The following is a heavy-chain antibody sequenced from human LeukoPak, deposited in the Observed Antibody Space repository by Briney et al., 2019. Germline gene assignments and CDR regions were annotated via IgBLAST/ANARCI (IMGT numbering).Heavy chain of an antibody. CDR1: GFTFSSYA. J-gene: IGHJ4*02. CDR3: ARDRRYDSSTPDY. D-gene: IGHD3-22*01. V-gene: IGHV3-23*01. Sequence: PGGSLRLSCAASGFTFSSYAMTWVRQAPGKGLEWVSVISGSGGSTYYADSVKGRFTISRDNSKNTLYLQMNSLRAEDTAVYYCARDRRYDSSTPDYWGQGTLVTVSS. CDR2: ISGSGGST.